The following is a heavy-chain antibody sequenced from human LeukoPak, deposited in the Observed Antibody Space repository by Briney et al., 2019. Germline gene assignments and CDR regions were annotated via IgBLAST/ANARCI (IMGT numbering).Heavy chain of an antibody. CDR1: GGSFSGYY. Sequence: SSETLSLTCAVYGGSFSGYYWSWIRQPPGKGLEWIGEINHSGSTNYNPSLKSRVTISVDTSKNQFSLKLSSVTPEDTAVYYCARGHSSGWNNWFDPWGQGTLVTVSS. V-gene: IGHV4-34*01. CDR3: ARGHSSGWNNWFDP. CDR2: INHSGST. D-gene: IGHD6-19*01. J-gene: IGHJ5*02.